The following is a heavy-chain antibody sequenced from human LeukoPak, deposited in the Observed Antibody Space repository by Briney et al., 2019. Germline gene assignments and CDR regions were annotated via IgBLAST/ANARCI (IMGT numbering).Heavy chain of an antibody. Sequence: GASVKVSCKASGYTFTGYYMHWVRQAPGQGLGWMGWINPNSGGTNYAQKFQGRVTMTRDTSISTAYMELSRLRSDDTAVYYCARATSSIAARHAPGFDYWGQGTLVTVSS. V-gene: IGHV1-2*02. J-gene: IGHJ4*02. CDR2: INPNSGGT. CDR1: GYTFTGYY. D-gene: IGHD6-6*01. CDR3: ARATSSIAARHAPGFDY.